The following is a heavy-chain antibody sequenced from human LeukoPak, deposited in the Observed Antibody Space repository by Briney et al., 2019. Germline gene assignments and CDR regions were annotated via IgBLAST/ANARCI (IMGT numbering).Heavy chain of an antibody. CDR1: GFTFSGSA. J-gene: IGHJ3*02. CDR3: ARRSSSGDAFDI. V-gene: IGHV3-73*01. Sequence: GGSLRLSCAASGFTFSGSAMHWVRQASGKGLEWVGRIRSKANSYATAYAASVKGRFTISRDDSKNTAYLQMNSLRAEDTAVYYCARRSSSGDAFDIWGQGTMVTVSS. D-gene: IGHD6-13*01. CDR2: IRSKANSYAT.